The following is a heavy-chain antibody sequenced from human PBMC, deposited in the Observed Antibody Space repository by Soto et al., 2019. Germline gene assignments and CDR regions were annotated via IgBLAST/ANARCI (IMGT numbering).Heavy chain of an antibody. D-gene: IGHD6-6*01. CDR2: ISCSGGST. CDR3: AISSSSRLDAFEI. V-gene: IGHV3-23*01. Sequence: EVQLLESGGGLVQPGGSLRLSYAASGFTFSSYAMSWVRPAPGKGLEWVSAISCSGGSTYYADSVKGRFTISRDNYKNTMYMQMHRVRAEDTAVYYGAISSSSRLDAFEIRVQGTMVTVSS. J-gene: IGHJ3*02. CDR1: GFTFSSYA.